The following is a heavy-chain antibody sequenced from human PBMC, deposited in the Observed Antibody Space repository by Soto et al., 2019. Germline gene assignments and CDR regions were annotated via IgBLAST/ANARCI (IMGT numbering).Heavy chain of an antibody. CDR3: AKDMRLPTATYTRRDAFNF. D-gene: IGHD3-16*01. CDR2: IYHSGST. J-gene: IGHJ3*01. V-gene: IGHV4-59*11. CDR1: GGSISSHY. Sequence: QVQLQESGPGLVKPSETLSLTCTVSGGSISSHYWSWIRQPPGKGLEWIGYIYHSGSTNYNPSLKSRVTISVDTSRNQFSLKLSSVTAADTAVYYCAKDMRLPTATYTRRDAFNFWGQGTMVTVSS.